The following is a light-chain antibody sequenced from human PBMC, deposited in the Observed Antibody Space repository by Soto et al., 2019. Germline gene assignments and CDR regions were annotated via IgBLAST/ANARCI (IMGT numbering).Light chain of an antibody. CDR3: CSYAGSHTKYV. J-gene: IGLJ1*01. CDR2: EVT. CDR1: RRDVGGYNY. Sequence: QSALTQPASVSGSPGQSITISCTGTRRDVGGYNYVSWYQQYPGKSPKLLIYEVTHRPSGVSNRFSGSKSGNTASLTISGLQAEDEADYYCCSYAGSHTKYVFGTGTKLTVL. V-gene: IGLV2-14*01.